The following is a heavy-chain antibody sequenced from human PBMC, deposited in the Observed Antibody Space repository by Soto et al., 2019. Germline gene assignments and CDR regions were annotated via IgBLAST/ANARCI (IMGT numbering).Heavy chain of an antibody. J-gene: IGHJ4*02. Sequence: QVQLVQSGAEVKKPGSSVKVSCKASGGTFSSNAINWVRQAPGQGLEWMGRIIPIFGTTDYAQRFQGRVTITADESTSTADMELSSLRSEDTAVYYCARTRSRGQNYGYDYWGQGTQVTVSS. V-gene: IGHV1-69*01. CDR2: IIPIFGTT. CDR1: GGTFSSNA. D-gene: IGHD5-18*01. CDR3: ARTRSRGQNYGYDY.